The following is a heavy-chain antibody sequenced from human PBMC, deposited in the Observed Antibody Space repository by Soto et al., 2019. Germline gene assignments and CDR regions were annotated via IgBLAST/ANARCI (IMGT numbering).Heavy chain of an antibody. D-gene: IGHD4-17*01. CDR1: GFTFSSYW. Sequence: GGSLRLSCAASGFTFSSYWMSWVRQAPGKGLEWVANIKQDGSEKYYVDSVKGRFTISRDNAKNSLYLQMNSLRAEDTAVYYCVRDSNTRFFGDYVPRGAFDIWGQGTMVTVSS. CDR2: IKQDGSEK. V-gene: IGHV3-7*05. CDR3: VRDSNTRFFGDYVPRGAFDI. J-gene: IGHJ3*02.